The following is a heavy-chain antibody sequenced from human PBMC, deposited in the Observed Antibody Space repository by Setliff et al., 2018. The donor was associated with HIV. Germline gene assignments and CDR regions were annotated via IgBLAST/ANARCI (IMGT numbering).Heavy chain of an antibody. CDR2: IYYSGST. V-gene: IGHV4-59*11. CDR3: AREEGDAFDI. CDR1: GVSISSHY. J-gene: IGHJ3*02. Sequence: SETLSLTCAVSGVSISSHYWSWIRQPPGKGLEWIGSIYYSGSTNYNPSLKSRVTISVDTSKNQFSLKLSSVTAADTAVYYCAREEGDAFDIWGQGTMVTVSS.